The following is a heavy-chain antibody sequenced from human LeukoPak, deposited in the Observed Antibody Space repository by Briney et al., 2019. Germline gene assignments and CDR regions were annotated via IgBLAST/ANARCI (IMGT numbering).Heavy chain of an antibody. J-gene: IGHJ6*03. Sequence: SETLSLTCAVSGGSISSYFCSWIRQPPGKGLEWIGYIYNSGSTKYNPSLKSRVTISVDTSKNQFSLKLSSVTAADTAVYYCARGSYYYMDVWGKGTTVTVSS. CDR2: IYNSGST. CDR1: GGSISSYF. CDR3: ARGSYYYMDV. V-gene: IGHV4-59*01.